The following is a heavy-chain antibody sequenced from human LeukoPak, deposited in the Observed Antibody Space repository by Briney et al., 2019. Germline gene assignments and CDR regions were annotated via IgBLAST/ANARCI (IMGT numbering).Heavy chain of an antibody. CDR1: GYTFTSYG. CDR2: MNPNSGNT. Sequence: ASVKVSCKASGYTFTSYGISWVRQAPGQGLEWMGWMNPNSGNTGYAQKFQGRVTMTRNTSISTAYMELSSLRSEDTAVYYCARGANTAFGYWGQGTLDTVSS. J-gene: IGHJ4*02. V-gene: IGHV1-8*02. CDR3: ARGANTAFGY. D-gene: IGHD5-18*01.